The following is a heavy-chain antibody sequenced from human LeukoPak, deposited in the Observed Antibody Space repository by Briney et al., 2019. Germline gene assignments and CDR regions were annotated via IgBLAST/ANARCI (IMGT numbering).Heavy chain of an antibody. V-gene: IGHV3-21*04. D-gene: IGHD2-15*01. CDR1: GFTFSSYS. CDR3: ARDRRYWSGLLNWFDP. CDR2: ISSSSSYI. J-gene: IGHJ5*02. Sequence: GGSLRLSCAASGFTFSSYSMNWVRQAPGKGLEWVSSISSSSSYIYYADSVKGRFTISRDNAKKSLYLQMNSLRAEDTAVYYCARDRRYWSGLLNWFDPWGQGTLVTVSS.